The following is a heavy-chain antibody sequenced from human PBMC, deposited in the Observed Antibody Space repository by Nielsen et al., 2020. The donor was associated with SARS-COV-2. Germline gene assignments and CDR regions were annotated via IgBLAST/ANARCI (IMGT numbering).Heavy chain of an antibody. D-gene: IGHD6-13*01. Sequence: SETLSLTCTVSGGSISSGGYYWTWIRQHPGKGLECIGYIYYSGSTYYNPSLKSRVTISVDTSKNQFSLKLSSVTAADTAVYYCARSEYSSSWAPFDPWGQGTLVTVSS. CDR1: GGSISSGGYY. CDR3: ARSEYSSSWAPFDP. CDR2: IYYSGST. V-gene: IGHV4-31*03. J-gene: IGHJ5*02.